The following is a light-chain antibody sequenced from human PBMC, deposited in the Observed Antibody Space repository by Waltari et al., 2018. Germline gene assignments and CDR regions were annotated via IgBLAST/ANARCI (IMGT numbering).Light chain of an antibody. CDR3: CSFAAGSILV. V-gene: IGLV2-23*01. J-gene: IGLJ3*02. CDR1: SSDVGTYNL. CDR2: DGN. Sequence: QSALTQPASVSGSPGQSITISCTGTSSDVGTYNLVSWYQHHPDKAPKLIIYDGNKRPSGVSNRFSGSKSGNTASLTISGLQAEDEADYYCCSFAAGSILVFGGGTKLTVL.